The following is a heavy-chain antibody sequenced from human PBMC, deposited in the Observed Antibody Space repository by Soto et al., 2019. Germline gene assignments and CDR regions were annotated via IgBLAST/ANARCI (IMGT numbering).Heavy chain of an antibody. CDR2: IYHSAST. CDR3: ARGPPFY. Sequence: QLQLQESGSGLVKPSQTLSLTCAVSGGSISSGGYSWSWIRQPPGKGLEWIGYIYHSASTYYNPSLQTRVTTRLDRSKNQFSLNLSCVTAADTAAFCCARGPPFYWGQGTLVTVSS. J-gene: IGHJ4*02. CDR1: GGSISSGGYS. V-gene: IGHV4-30-2*01.